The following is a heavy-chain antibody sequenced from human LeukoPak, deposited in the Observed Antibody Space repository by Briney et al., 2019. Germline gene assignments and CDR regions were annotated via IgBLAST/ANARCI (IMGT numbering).Heavy chain of an antibody. Sequence: SSETLSLTCTVSVRSISSGGYYWRWIRQHPGKGLEWVGYIDYSGITYYNPSLKSRVTISVDTPKNQCSRKLSSVTAADTAVYYCARVTTRGPNMVDYWGQGTRVTVSS. D-gene: IGHD4-17*01. CDR1: VRSISSGGYY. J-gene: IGHJ4*02. CDR3: ARVTTRGPNMVDY. V-gene: IGHV4-31*03. CDR2: IDYSGIT.